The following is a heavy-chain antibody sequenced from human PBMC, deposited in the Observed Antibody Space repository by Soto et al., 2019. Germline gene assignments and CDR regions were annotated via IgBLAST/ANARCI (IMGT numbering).Heavy chain of an antibody. J-gene: IGHJ3*02. Sequence: SVSNAWMNWVRQAPGKGLEWVGRIKSKTDGGTTDYAAPVKGRFTISRDDSKNTLYLQMNSLKTEDTAVYYCTTDQELVVVDDAFDIWGQGTMVTVSS. V-gene: IGHV3-15*07. CDR2: IKSKTDGGTT. D-gene: IGHD3-22*01. CDR1: SVSNAW. CDR3: TTDQELVVVDDAFDI.